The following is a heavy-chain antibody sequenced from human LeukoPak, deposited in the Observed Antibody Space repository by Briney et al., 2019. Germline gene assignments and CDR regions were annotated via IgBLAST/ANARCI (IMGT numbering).Heavy chain of an antibody. Sequence: PGGSLRLSCAASGFTFSSYAMSWVRQAPGKGLEWVATMKQDGGEIYYVDSVRGRFTISRGNAKNSLYLQMNSLRAEDTAMYYCASGYDFSSGSKRGFDNWGQGTLVTVSS. J-gene: IGHJ4*02. CDR2: MKQDGGEI. CDR1: GFTFSSYA. CDR3: ASGYDFSSGSKRGFDN. V-gene: IGHV3-7*01. D-gene: IGHD3-3*01.